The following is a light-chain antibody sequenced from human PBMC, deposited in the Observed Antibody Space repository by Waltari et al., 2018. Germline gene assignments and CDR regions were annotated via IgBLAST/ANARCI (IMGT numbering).Light chain of an antibody. CDR2: KAS. CDR1: ERISGW. V-gene: IGKV1-5*03. Sequence: DIQMTQSPLTLSASVGDRVTISCRASERISGWVAWYQQKPGKAPNLLIYKASTLERGVSARFSGSGSGTEFTLTITSLQPEDFATYHCQQYNAHPWTFGQGTKVDMK. J-gene: IGKJ1*01. CDR3: QQYNAHPWT.